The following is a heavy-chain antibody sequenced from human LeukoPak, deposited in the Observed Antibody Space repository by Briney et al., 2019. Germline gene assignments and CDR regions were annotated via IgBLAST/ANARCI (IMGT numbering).Heavy chain of an antibody. Sequence: SETLSLTCTVSGGSISSYYWSWIRQPPGKGLEWIGYIYYSGSTNYNPSLKSRVTISVDTSKNQFSLKLSSVTAADTAVYYCAREATVIEFDYWGQGTLVTVSS. CDR1: GGSISSYY. CDR2: IYYSGST. CDR3: AREATVIEFDY. D-gene: IGHD4-17*01. V-gene: IGHV4-59*12. J-gene: IGHJ4*02.